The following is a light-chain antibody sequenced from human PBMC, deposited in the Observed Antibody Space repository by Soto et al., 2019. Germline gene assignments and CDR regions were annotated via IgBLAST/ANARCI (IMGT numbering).Light chain of an antibody. V-gene: IGKV1-5*03. CDR2: KAS. J-gene: IGKJ1*01. CDR3: QQYNSYWT. CDR1: QSISSW. Sequence: DIQMTQSPSTLSASVGDRVTITCRASQSISSWLAWYQQKPGKAPKLLIYKASSLESGVPSRFSGSGSGTDFPLTISRLQPDDFATYYRQQYNSYWTFGQGTKVELK.